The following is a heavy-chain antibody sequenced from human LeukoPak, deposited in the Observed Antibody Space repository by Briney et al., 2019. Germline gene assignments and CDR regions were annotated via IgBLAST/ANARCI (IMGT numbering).Heavy chain of an antibody. V-gene: IGHV1-18*04. Sequence: AAVKVSCKASGYTFTSYGISWVGQAAGQGLEWMGWISAYNGNTNYAQKLQGRVTMTTDTSTSTAYMELRSLRSDDTAVYYCARAVLLWFGEPGPWGQGTLVTVSS. CDR3: ARAVLLWFGEPGP. D-gene: IGHD3-10*01. CDR2: ISAYNGNT. J-gene: IGHJ5*02. CDR1: GYTFTSYG.